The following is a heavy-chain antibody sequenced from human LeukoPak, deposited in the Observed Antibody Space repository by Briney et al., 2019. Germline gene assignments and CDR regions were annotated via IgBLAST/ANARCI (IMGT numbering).Heavy chain of an antibody. CDR3: AAWVWTVSRAEYFES. D-gene: IGHD3/OR15-3a*01. Sequence: PSETPSLTCSVSGGSISSSSYYWGWIRQPPGKGLEWIGNIHYSGSTNYHDSLKSRVTISIDTSKNLFSLDLSSVTAADTAVYYCAAWVWTVSRAEYFESWGQGTLVTVSS. V-gene: IGHV4-61*03. CDR2: IHYSGST. CDR1: GGSISSSSYY. J-gene: IGHJ1*01.